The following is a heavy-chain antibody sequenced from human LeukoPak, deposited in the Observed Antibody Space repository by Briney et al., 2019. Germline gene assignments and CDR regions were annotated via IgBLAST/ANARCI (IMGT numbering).Heavy chain of an antibody. J-gene: IGHJ5*02. CDR2: ISSSSSYI. CDR1: GFTFSDHY. Sequence: GGSLRLSCAASGFTFSDHYMNWVRQAPGKGLEWVSSISSSSSYIYYADSVKGRFTISRDNAKNSLYLQMNSLRAEDTAVYYCARDRSHSSSWFSSRSWFDPWGQGTLVTVSS. D-gene: IGHD6-13*01. V-gene: IGHV3-21*01. CDR3: ARDRSHSSSWFSSRSWFDP.